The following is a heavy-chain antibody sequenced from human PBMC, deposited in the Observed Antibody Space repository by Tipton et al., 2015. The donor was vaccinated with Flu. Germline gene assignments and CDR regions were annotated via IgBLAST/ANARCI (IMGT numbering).Heavy chain of an antibody. CDR3: VRQPYLGDYGGYFDD. V-gene: IGHV5-51*01. CDR2: IYPGDSDT. CDR1: GSSFTSYC. Sequence: QSGPEVKKPGESLKISCKGSGSSFTSYCIGWVRQMPGKGLEWMGIIYPGDSDTRYSPSFQGQVTISADKSISTAYLQWSSLKASDTAMYYCVRQPYLGDYGGYFDDWGQGTLVTVSA. D-gene: IGHD4-17*01. J-gene: IGHJ4*02.